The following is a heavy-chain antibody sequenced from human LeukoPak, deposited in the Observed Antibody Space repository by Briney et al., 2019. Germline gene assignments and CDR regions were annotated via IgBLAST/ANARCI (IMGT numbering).Heavy chain of an antibody. CDR1: GFTFSNYA. Sequence: GGSLRLSCGATGFTFSNYAMNWVRQAPGKGLEWVSGISGGGAYTYYADSVKGRFTISRDNSKTTLYLKMNSLRAEDTAVYYCAKGIGYDWNYDYFDCWGQGTPVTVSS. D-gene: IGHD1-7*01. CDR3: AKGIGYDWNYDYFDC. V-gene: IGHV3-23*01. J-gene: IGHJ4*02. CDR2: ISGGGAYT.